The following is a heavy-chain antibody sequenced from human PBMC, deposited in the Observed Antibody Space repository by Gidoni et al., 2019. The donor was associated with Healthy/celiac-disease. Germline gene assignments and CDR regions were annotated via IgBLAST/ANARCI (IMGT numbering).Heavy chain of an antibody. D-gene: IGHD6-19*01. Sequence: QLQLQESGPGLVKPSETLSLTCTVSGRSISSSSYYWGWIRQPPGKGLEWIGSIYYSGSTYYNPSLKSRVTISVDTSKNQFSLKLSSVTAADTAVYYCARLGPSSGHRGEWGQGTLVTVSS. CDR2: IYYSGST. V-gene: IGHV4-39*01. CDR1: GRSISSSSYY. J-gene: IGHJ4*02. CDR3: ARLGPSSGHRGE.